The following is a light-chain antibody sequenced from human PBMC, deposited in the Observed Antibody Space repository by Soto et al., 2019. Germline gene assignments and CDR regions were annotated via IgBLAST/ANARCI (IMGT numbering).Light chain of an antibody. Sequence: EIELTQSPGTLSLSPGERATISCRASQSVSSSYLAWYQQKPGQAPRLLIYGASSMATGIPDRFSGSGSGTDFTLTISRLEPEDFAVYYCQQYCSSPYTFGQGTKLEIK. CDR3: QQYCSSPYT. J-gene: IGKJ2*01. V-gene: IGKV3-20*01. CDR1: QSVSSSY. CDR2: GAS.